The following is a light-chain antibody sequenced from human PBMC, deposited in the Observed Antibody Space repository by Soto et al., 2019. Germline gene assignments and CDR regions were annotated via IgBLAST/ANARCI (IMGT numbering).Light chain of an antibody. J-gene: IGKJ2*01. CDR1: QSIVYSDGNAY. CDR2: KAF. Sequence: DVVMTQSPLSLPVTLGQPASISCRSSQSIVYSDGNAYLSWFQQRPGQSPRRLIYKAFNRDSGXPXRXXGSGSGTDFTLKISRVEAEDVGVYYCMQGTHWPPVTCGQGTKLEIK. V-gene: IGKV2-30*01. CDR3: MQGTHWPPVT.